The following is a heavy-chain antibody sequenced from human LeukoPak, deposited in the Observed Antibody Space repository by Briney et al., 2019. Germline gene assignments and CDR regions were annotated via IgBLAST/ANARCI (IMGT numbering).Heavy chain of an antibody. Sequence: SQTLSLTCAISGDSVSSNSAAWNWLRQSPSRGLEWLGRTYYRSKWYYDYAVSMKSRITINPDTSKNQFSLQLYSVTPEDTALYYCARDLDGFEYWGQGTLVTVSS. CDR2: TYYRSKWYY. J-gene: IGHJ4*02. V-gene: IGHV6-1*01. CDR3: ARDLDGFEY. CDR1: GDSVSSNSAA.